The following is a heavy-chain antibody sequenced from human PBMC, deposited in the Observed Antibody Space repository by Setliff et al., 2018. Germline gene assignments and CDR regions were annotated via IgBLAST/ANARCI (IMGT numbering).Heavy chain of an antibody. CDR2: IYPGDSDT. CDR1: GYRFSSHW. J-gene: IGHJ3*02. D-gene: IGHD1-26*01. CDR3: ASSSGSSSNDAFDI. V-gene: IGHV5-51*01. Sequence: GESLKISCKGSGYRFSSHWIGWVRQMPGKGLEWMGIIYPGDSDTRYSPSVQGQVTISAEKSISTAYLQWSSLKASDTAMYYCASSSGSSSNDAFDIWGQGTTVTVSS.